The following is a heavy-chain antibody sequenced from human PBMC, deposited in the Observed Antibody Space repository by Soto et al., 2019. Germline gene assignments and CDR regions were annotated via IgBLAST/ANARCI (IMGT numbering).Heavy chain of an antibody. CDR3: ARDISGFDY. CDR2: ISSSSSTI. Sequence: GGSLRLSCAASGFTFSSYSMNWVRQAPGKGLEWISYISSSSSTIYYEDSVKGRFTISRDNAKTSPYLPMNSLRDEDTSVYYDARDISGFDYWGQGTVVKFSS. J-gene: IGHJ4*02. V-gene: IGHV3-48*02. CDR1: GFTFSSYS.